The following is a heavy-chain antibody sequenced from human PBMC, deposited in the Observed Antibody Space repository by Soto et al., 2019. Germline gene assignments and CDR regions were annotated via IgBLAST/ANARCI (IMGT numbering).Heavy chain of an antibody. D-gene: IGHD2-15*01. J-gene: IGHJ4*02. CDR3: ARAMVATNAFDY. CDR1: GDTFSSYG. Sequence: QVQVEQSGAEVKMPGSSVKVSCKASGDTFSSYGFTWVRQASGQGLEWMGGIIPILRTANYAQKFQGRVTITADESTSTAYIELSSLRSEDTAVYYCARAMVATNAFDYWGQGILVTVSS. V-gene: IGHV1-69*11. CDR2: IIPILRTA.